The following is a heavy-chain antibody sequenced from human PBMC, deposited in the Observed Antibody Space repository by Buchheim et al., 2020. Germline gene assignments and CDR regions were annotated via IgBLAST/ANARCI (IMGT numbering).Heavy chain of an antibody. Sequence: EVQLVESGGGLVQPGGSLRLSCAASGFTFSSHWMHWVRQAPGKGLVWVSRINSDGSSTSYADSVKGRFTISRDNAKNTLYLQMNSLRAEDTAVYYCARVTDIVVVVAATPYGMDVWGQGTT. V-gene: IGHV3-74*01. D-gene: IGHD2-15*01. CDR3: ARVTDIVVVVAATPYGMDV. J-gene: IGHJ6*02. CDR2: INSDGSST. CDR1: GFTFSSHW.